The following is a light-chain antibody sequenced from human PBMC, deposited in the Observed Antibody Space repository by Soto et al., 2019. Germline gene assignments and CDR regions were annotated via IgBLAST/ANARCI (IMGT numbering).Light chain of an antibody. CDR2: AAS. V-gene: IGKV1-27*01. Sequence: IQTTQSPSSLSASVGDRVTITCRASQDINNYLAWYQVQPGKGPKLLIYAASTLQSGVPSRFSGSGSGTDFTLTLSSLQPEDVATYFCQKYNSAPRTFGQGTRVEI. J-gene: IGKJ1*01. CDR3: QKYNSAPRT. CDR1: QDINNY.